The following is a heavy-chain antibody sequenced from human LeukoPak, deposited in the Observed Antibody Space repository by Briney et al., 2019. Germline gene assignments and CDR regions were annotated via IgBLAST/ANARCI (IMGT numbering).Heavy chain of an antibody. CDR1: GGSISSSGYY. J-gene: IGHJ4*02. CDR2: IYYSGST. V-gene: IGHV4-39*01. Sequence: SETLSLTCTVSGGSISSSGYYWGWIRQPPGKGLEWIGSIYYSGSTYYNPSLKSRVTISVDTSKNQFSLKLSSVTAADTAVYYCARQGGYTKRVLGYWGQGTLVTVSS. CDR3: ARQGGYTKRVLGY. D-gene: IGHD5-12*01.